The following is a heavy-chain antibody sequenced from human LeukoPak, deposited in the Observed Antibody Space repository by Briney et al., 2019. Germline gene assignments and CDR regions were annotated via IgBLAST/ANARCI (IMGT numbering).Heavy chain of an antibody. CDR3: ARHFVVSYKYYYRSDRNWFDP. D-gene: IGHD3-10*01. V-gene: IGHV4-39*01. J-gene: IGHJ5*02. CDR1: GGSISSSSYC. Sequence: SETLSLTCTVSGGSISSSSYCWSWLRQPPGKGLGWSGSIYCSGSTYYNPSLKSRVTISVDTSKNQFSLKLSSVTAADTAVYYCARHFVVSYKYYYRSDRNWFDPWGQGTLVTVSS. CDR2: IYCSGST.